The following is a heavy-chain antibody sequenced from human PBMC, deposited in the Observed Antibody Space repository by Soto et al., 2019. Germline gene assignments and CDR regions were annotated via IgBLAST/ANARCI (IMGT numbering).Heavy chain of an antibody. CDR3: ARGHYGDSLFDY. CDR2: IYYSGST. J-gene: IGHJ4*02. CDR1: GGSISSGGYY. V-gene: IGHV4-31*03. Sequence: TSETLSLTCTVSGGSISSGGYYWSWIRQHPGKGLEWIGYIYYSGSTYYNPSLKSRVTISVDTSKNQFSLKLSSVTAADTAVYYCARGHYGDSLFDYWGQGTLVTVSS. D-gene: IGHD4-17*01.